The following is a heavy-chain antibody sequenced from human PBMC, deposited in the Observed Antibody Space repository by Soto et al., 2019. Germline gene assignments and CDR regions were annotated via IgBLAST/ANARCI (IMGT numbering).Heavy chain of an antibody. D-gene: IGHD3-22*01. Sequence: PRESLKISCKGSGYSFTCYWISWVRQMTGKGLEWMGRIGPSDSYTNYSPSFQGHVTISADKSISTAYLQWSSLKASDTAMYYCASSRYYDISGYLVDAFDIWGQGTMVTVS. CDR3: ASSRYYDISGYLVDAFDI. CDR1: GYSFTCYW. J-gene: IGHJ3*02. V-gene: IGHV5-10-1*01. CDR2: IGPSDSYT.